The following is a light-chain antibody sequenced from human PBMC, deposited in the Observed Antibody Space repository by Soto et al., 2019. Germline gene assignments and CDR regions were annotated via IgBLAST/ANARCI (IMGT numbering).Light chain of an antibody. V-gene: IGLV2-14*01. Sequence: QSVLTQPASVSGSPGQSITISCTGTSSDVGGCDYVSWYQQYPGKAPKLMIYEVSNRPSGVSNRFSGSKSGNTASLTISGLQAEDEADYYCSSYTISSTYVFGTGTKVT. J-gene: IGLJ1*01. CDR2: EVS. CDR3: SSYTISSTYV. CDR1: SSDVGGCDY.